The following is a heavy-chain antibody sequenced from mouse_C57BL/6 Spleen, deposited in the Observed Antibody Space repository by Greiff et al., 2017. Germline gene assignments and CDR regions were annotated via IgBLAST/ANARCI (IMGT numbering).Heavy chain of an antibody. CDR3: TRSAILEDYAMVY. Sequence: QVQLQQPGAELVKPGASVKLSCKASGYTFTSYWMHWVKQRPGRGLEWIGGIDPNSGGTKYNEKFKSKATLTVDKPSSTAYMQLSSLTCEYSAVYYSTRSAILEDYAMVYGAQGTSAPVSS. J-gene: IGHJ4*01. CDR2: IDPNSGGT. D-gene: IGHD1-1*01. V-gene: IGHV1-72*01. CDR1: GYTFTSYW.